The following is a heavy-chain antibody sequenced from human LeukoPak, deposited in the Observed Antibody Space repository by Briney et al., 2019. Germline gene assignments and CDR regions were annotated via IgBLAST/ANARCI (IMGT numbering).Heavy chain of an antibody. CDR2: MSYDGSNK. Sequence: GRSLRLSCAASGFTFSSYAMHWVRQAPGKGLEWVAVMSYDGSNKYYADSVKGRFTISRDNSKNTLYLQMNSLRAEDTAVYWCARDYIAYDPLDYWGQGALVTVSS. V-gene: IGHV3-30*04. D-gene: IGHD3-3*01. CDR1: GFTFSSYA. CDR3: ARDYIAYDPLDY. J-gene: IGHJ4*02.